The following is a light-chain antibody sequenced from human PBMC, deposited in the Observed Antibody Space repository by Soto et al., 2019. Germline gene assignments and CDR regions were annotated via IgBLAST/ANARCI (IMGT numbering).Light chain of an antibody. CDR3: HQYGSSPWT. CDR2: ASS. Sequence: EIVLTQSAGTLSLSPGERATLSCRASQSVSSNYLAWYQQKPGQAPRLLIYASSSRATGIPDRFSGSGSGTDFTLTISRLEPEDFAVYYCHQYGSSPWTFGQETRVEIK. V-gene: IGKV3-20*01. CDR1: QSVSSNY. J-gene: IGKJ1*01.